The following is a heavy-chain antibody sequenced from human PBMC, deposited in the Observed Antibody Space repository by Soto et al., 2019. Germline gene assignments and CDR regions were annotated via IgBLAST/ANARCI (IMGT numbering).Heavy chain of an antibody. CDR3: ATDGDSADYGY. Sequence: EASLKGSFKASGDTFSRNAIRWLRQAPGQGLEWMGGSIPMFPTTNYAQKFKGRLTIYADESTGTAYMEMTSLRSEDTAVYYCATDGDSADYGYWGQGTLVTVSS. CDR1: GDTFSRNA. V-gene: IGHV1-69*13. CDR2: SIPMFPTT. J-gene: IGHJ4*02. D-gene: IGHD2-21*01.